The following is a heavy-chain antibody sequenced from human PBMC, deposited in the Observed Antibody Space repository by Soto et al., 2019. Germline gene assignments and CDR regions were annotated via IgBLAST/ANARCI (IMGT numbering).Heavy chain of an antibody. Sequence: SETLSLNCAFYGGSFNGYYCGWFRQPPGKGLEWIGEINHSGSTNYNPSLKSRVTISVDTSKNQFSLKLSSVTAADTAVYYCARGYSSSSWFDPWGQGTLVTVS. D-gene: IGHD6-6*01. V-gene: IGHV4-34*01. CDR3: ARGYSSSSWFDP. J-gene: IGHJ5*02. CDR2: INHSGST. CDR1: GGSFNGYY.